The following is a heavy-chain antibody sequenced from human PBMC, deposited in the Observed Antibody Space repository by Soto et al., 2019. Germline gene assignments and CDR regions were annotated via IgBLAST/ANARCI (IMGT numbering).Heavy chain of an antibody. D-gene: IGHD3-10*01. J-gene: IGHJ6*03. CDR3: ARARGGWFGEGFYYMDV. V-gene: IGHV3-48*01. Sequence: EVQLVESGGGLVQPGGSLRLSCAASGFTFSSYSMNWVRQAPGKGLEWVSYISSSSSTIYYADSVKGRFTISRDNAKNSLYLQMNSLRAEDTAVYYCARARGGWFGEGFYYMDVWGKGTTVTVSS. CDR2: ISSSSSTI. CDR1: GFTFSSYS.